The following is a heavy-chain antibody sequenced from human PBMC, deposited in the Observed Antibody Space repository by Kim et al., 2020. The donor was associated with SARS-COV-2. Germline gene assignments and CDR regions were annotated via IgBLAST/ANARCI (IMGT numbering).Heavy chain of an antibody. CDR1: GFTFSSYG. V-gene: IGHV3-30*18. D-gene: IGHD3-9*01. CDR2: ISYDGSNK. Sequence: GRSLRLSCAASGFTFSSYGMHWVRQAPGKGLEWVAVISYDGSNKYYADSVKGRFTISRDNSKNTLYLQMNSLRAEDTAVYYCAKDRGRYFDWLLYFDYWGQGTLVTVSS. CDR3: AKDRGRYFDWLLYFDY. J-gene: IGHJ4*02.